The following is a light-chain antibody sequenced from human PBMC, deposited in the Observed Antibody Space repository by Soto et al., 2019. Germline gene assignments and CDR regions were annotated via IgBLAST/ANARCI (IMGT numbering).Light chain of an antibody. V-gene: IGKV1-5*03. J-gene: IGKJ1*01. Sequence: DIQMTQSPSTLSGSVGDRVTITCRASQTISSWLAWYQQKPGKAPKVLIHRASTLESGVPSRFSGSGCGTEFTLTITSLQPEDFATYFCQEYGTSFTWTFGQGTKVDIK. CDR3: QEYGTSFTWT. CDR2: RAS. CDR1: QTISSW.